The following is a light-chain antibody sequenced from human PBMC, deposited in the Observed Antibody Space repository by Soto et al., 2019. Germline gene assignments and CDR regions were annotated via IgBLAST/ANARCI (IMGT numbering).Light chain of an antibody. CDR3: GSYTSGNTS. J-gene: IGLJ2*01. Sequence: QSVLTQPASVSGSPGQSITISCTGTSSVIGDFNYVSWYQQHPGKAPKLIIYDVTYRPSGVSNRFSGSKSGNTASLTISGLQTEDEADYYCGSYTSGNTSFGGGTKLTVL. V-gene: IGLV2-14*03. CDR1: SSVIGDFNY. CDR2: DVT.